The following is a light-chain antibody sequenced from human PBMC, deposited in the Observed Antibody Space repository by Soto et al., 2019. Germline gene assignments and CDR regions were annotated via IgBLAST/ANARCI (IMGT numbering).Light chain of an antibody. CDR1: SSDVGGYNY. CDR2: DVG. Sequence: SALTQPASVSGSPGQSITISCTGTSSDVGGYNYVSWYQHHPGKAPKLMIYDVGNRPSGVSNRFSGSKSGNTASLTISGLQAEDEADYYCSSYTISSTVVFGGGTKVTVL. V-gene: IGLV2-14*03. CDR3: SSYTISSTVV. J-gene: IGLJ2*01.